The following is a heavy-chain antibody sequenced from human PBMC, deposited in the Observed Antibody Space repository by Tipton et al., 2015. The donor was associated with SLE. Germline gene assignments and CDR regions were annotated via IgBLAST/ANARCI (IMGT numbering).Heavy chain of an antibody. D-gene: IGHD1-7*01. J-gene: IGHJ3*02. V-gene: IGHV1-18*01. CDR3: ALRSKLELGGAFDI. CDR1: GYTFTSYG. CDR2: ISAYNGNT. Sequence: QLMQSGAEVKKPGASVKASCKASGYTFTSYGISWVRQAPGQGLEWMGWISAYNGNTNYAQKLQGRVTMTTDTSTSTAYMELRSLRSDDTAVYYCALRSKLELGGAFDIWGQGTMVTVSS.